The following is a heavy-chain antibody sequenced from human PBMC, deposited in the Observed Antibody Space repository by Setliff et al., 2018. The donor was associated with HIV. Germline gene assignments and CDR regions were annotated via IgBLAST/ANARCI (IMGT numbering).Heavy chain of an antibody. J-gene: IGHJ4*02. Sequence: GGSLRLSCAASGFTFKTDAVHWVRQAPGKGLEWVAFIWYDGSNKEYGDSVKGRFTISRDNSKNMVYLEMNNLRGEDSAVYYCARDPAMSGWALADWGQGTQVTVSS. CDR3: ARDPAMSGWALAD. CDR2: IWYDGSNK. D-gene: IGHD6-19*01. CDR1: GFTFKTDA. V-gene: IGHV3-33*01.